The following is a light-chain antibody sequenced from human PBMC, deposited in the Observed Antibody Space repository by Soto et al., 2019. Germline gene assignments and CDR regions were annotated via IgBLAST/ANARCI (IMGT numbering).Light chain of an antibody. CDR1: QSVSRY. CDR2: DAS. V-gene: IGKV3-11*01. J-gene: IGKJ4*01. CDR3: QQRSNWPLT. Sequence: IVLPQSPATLSLSPGDRAPLSCRASQSVSRYLAWYKQKPGHAPRLLIYDASNRAPGIPVRFSGSGSGKDFTITISSLEHEDFEVYYCQQRSNWPLTFGRGTKVDIK.